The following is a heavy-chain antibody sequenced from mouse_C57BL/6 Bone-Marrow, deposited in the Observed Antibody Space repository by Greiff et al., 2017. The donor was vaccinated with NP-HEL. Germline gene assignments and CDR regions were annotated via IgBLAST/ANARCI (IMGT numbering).Heavy chain of an antibody. V-gene: IGHV1-85*01. CDR1: GYTFTSYD. CDR3: AIITTVVAKRYFDV. CDR2: IYPRDGST. Sequence: VMLVESGPELVKPGASVKLSCKASGYTFTSYDINWVKQRPGQGLEWIGWIYPRDGSTKYNEKFKGKATLTVDTSSSTAYMELHSLTSEDSAVYFCAIITTVVAKRYFDVWGTGTTVTVSS. D-gene: IGHD1-1*01. J-gene: IGHJ1*03.